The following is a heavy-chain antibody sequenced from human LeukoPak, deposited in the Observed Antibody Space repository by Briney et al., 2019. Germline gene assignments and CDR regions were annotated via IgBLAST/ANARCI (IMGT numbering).Heavy chain of an antibody. J-gene: IGHJ5*01. D-gene: IGHD3-22*01. Sequence: PGGSLRLSCAASGFTFSSYWMNWVRQAPGKGLEWVANIKQDGSEKYYVDSVKGRFTISRDNAKNSLYLQMNSRTADDTAVYYCARLPGPQWLWLTFWFDSWGQGTLVTVSS. V-gene: IGHV3-7*01. CDR2: IKQDGSEK. CDR1: GFTFSSYW. CDR3: ARLPGPQWLWLTFWFDS.